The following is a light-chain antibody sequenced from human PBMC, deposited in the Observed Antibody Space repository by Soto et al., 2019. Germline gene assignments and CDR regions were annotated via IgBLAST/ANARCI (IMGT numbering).Light chain of an antibody. CDR1: QSIRSY. V-gene: IGKV3-11*01. CDR3: QQRSNSPPFT. CDR2: DAS. Sequence: EIVLTQSPATLSSSPGERVTLSCRASQSIRSYLAWYQQKPDKTPRLLIYDASSRAPGIPARFSGSGSGTDFTLTIIRLEPEDVAVYFCQQRSNSPPFTFGPGTKLNIK. J-gene: IGKJ3*01.